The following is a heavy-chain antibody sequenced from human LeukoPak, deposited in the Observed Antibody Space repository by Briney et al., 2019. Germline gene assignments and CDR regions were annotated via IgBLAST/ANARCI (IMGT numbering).Heavy chain of an antibody. J-gene: IGHJ4*02. D-gene: IGHD4-17*01. V-gene: IGHV3-30-3*01. CDR2: ISYDGSNK. Sequence: GGSLRLSCSASGFTFSHYAIHWVRQAPGKGLEWVAVISYDGSNKLYADSVKGRFTLSRDNSKNTLSLQMNSLRAEDTAVYYCARDEDYGDFPCFDYWGQGTLVTVSS. CDR3: ARDEDYGDFPCFDY. CDR1: GFTFSHYA.